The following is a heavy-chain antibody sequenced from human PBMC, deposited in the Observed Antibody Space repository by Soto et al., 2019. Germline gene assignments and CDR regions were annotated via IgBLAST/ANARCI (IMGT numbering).Heavy chain of an antibody. D-gene: IGHD3-10*01. Sequence: QVQLQQWGAGLLKPSETLSLTCAVYGGSFSGYYWSWIRQPPGEGLEWIGEINHSGSTNYNPSLKIRVTISVDTSKNQFSLKLSSVTAAETAVYYCARGAGITVVRGVIREGGYYMDVWGKGTTVTVSS. CDR1: GGSFSGYY. CDR2: INHSGST. CDR3: ARGAGITVVRGVIREGGYYMDV. J-gene: IGHJ6*03. V-gene: IGHV4-34*01.